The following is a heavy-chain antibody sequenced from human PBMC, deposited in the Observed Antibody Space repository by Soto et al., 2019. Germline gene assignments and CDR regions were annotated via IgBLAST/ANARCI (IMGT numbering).Heavy chain of an antibody. V-gene: IGHV3-15*07. CDR3: PTDPLFTPPLVRFDL. Sequence: GGSLRLSCAASGFSFSSAWINWVRQAPGKGLEWVGRIKSKIDGGTTDFAESVKGRFAISRDDSKDMTYMQMNSLKTEDTAVYYSPTDPLFTPPLVRFDLWGQGLWSPSPQ. CDR2: IKSKIDGGTT. D-gene: IGHD2-21*01. J-gene: IGHJ4*02. CDR1: GFSFSSAW.